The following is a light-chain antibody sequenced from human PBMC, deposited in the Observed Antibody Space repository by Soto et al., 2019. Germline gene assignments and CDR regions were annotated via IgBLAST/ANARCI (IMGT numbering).Light chain of an antibody. CDR2: GAS. CDR3: LQFESHTLYT. J-gene: IGKJ2*01. Sequence: EVVLPQSPDTLSLSPGDRATLSCRASQSISSTSLAWYQQKPGQAPRLLIYGASSRAAGIPDRFSGSGSGTDFSITISSLQPENFAVYYCLQFESHTLYTFGQGTKVEMK. V-gene: IGKV3-20*01. CDR1: QSISSTS.